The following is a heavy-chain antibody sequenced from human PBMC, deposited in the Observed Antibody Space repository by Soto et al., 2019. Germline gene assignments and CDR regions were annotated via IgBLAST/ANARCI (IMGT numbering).Heavy chain of an antibody. CDR2: ISGTGGYT. D-gene: IGHD3-10*01. Sequence: GGSLSLSCAASGFPFRNYAMSWVRQAPGKGLEWVSAISGTGGYTYYADSVKGRLTISRDNSKDTLYLQMNSLRAEDTAVYYCARQYGSGSYYNFYWGQGTLVTVSS. V-gene: IGHV3-23*01. J-gene: IGHJ4*02. CDR1: GFPFRNYA. CDR3: ARQYGSGSYYNFY.